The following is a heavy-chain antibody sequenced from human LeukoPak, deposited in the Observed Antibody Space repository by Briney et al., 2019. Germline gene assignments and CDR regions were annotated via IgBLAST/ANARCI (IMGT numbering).Heavy chain of an antibody. CDR3: VRALDYGDPSRVL. J-gene: IGHJ4*02. CDR1: GDTVSSYT. CDR2: IIPILGIA. V-gene: IGHV1-69*02. Sequence: SVKVSCKASGDTVSSYTISWLRQAPAQGLEGMGRIIPILGIANSPQNFQGRVPITADKSKNPAYLELSSLRSEDSAVYYCVRALDYGDPSRVLWGQGTMVTVSS. D-gene: IGHD4-17*01.